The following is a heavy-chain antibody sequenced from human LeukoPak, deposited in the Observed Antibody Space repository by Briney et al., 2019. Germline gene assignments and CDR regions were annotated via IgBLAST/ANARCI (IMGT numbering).Heavy chain of an antibody. Sequence: SETLSLTCPVSGGSISSYYWRWIRPPPGKGLEWIGYIYYSGSTNYNPSLKSRVTISVDTSKNQFSLKLSSVTAADTAVYYCARGVVVAASFDYWGQGTLVTVSS. V-gene: IGHV4-59*01. CDR2: IYYSGST. D-gene: IGHD2-15*01. CDR1: GGSISSYY. CDR3: ARGVVVAASFDY. J-gene: IGHJ4*02.